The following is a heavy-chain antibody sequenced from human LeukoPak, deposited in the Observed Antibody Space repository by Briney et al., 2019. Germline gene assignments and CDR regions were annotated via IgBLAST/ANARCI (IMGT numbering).Heavy chain of an antibody. D-gene: IGHD2-15*01. CDR1: GFTFSTYW. CDR2: MRRDGNEI. Sequence: GGSLRLSCSASGFTFSTYWMSWVRQAPGKGLEWVANMRRDGNEIYYLDSVRGRFTISRDNAKNSLYLQMNSLRAEDTAVYYCARVFSGGYCSGGSCYSSHFDLWGRGTLVIVSS. V-gene: IGHV3-7*01. CDR3: ARVFSGGYCSGGSCYSSHFDL. J-gene: IGHJ2*01.